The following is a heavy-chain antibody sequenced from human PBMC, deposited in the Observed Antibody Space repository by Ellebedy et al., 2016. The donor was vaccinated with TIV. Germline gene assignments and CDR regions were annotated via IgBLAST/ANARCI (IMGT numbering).Heavy chain of an antibody. CDR1: GFSLRDYG. CDR3: ARAVRGYSSGWPYWYFDL. CDR2: ITESGGNT. J-gene: IGHJ2*01. D-gene: IGHD6-19*01. Sequence: PGGSLRLSCVASGFSLRDYGMHWVRQAPGKGLVWVPSITESGGNTYYADSVKGRFTISRDNSKDTLFLQMNSLRAEDTAIYFCARAVRGYSSGWPYWYFDLWGRGTLVTVSS. V-gene: IGHV3-23*01.